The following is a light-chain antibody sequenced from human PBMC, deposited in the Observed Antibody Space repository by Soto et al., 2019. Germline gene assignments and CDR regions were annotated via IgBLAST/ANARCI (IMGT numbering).Light chain of an antibody. J-gene: IGKJ1*01. V-gene: IGKV3-20*01. CDR1: QSISTNY. CDR2: GAS. Sequence: EIVLTQSPVTLSLSPGETATLSCRASQSISTNYLAWYQQKPGQTPSPLIFGASSRASGIPGRFSGSGSGTDFTLTISRLEPEDFAVYYCQHYGTSPTWTFGQGTKVEIK. CDR3: QHYGTSPTWT.